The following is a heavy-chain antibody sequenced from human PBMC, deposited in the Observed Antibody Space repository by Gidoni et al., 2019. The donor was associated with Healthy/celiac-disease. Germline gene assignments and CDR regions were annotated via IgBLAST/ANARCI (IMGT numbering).Heavy chain of an antibody. V-gene: IGHV3-23*01. Sequence: EVQLLESGGGLVQPGGSLRLSCAASGFTFSSYAMSWVRQAPGKGLGWGSAISGSGGSTYYAASVKGRFTISRDNSKNTLYLQMNSLRAEDTAVYYCAKDVRGYDFWSGYYKDYYYGMDVWGQGTTVTVSS. CDR2: ISGSGGST. CDR3: AKDVRGYDFWSGYYKDYYYGMDV. D-gene: IGHD3-3*01. J-gene: IGHJ6*02. CDR1: GFTFSSYA.